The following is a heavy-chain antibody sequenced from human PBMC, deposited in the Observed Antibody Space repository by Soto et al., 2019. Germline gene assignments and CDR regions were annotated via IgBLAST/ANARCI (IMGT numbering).Heavy chain of an antibody. CDR1: GFTFSTYA. CDR2: ISYDESDK. Sequence: QVQLVESGGGVVQPGRSLRLSCAASGFTFSTYAMHWVRQAPGKGLEGVAVISYDESDKLYADSVKGRFTISKDNSKNTLYLQMNSLRVEDTAVYYCVKSQFSDSGGYPLASWGQGTLVTVSS. D-gene: IGHD3-22*01. J-gene: IGHJ4*02. V-gene: IGHV3-30*18. CDR3: VKSQFSDSGGYPLAS.